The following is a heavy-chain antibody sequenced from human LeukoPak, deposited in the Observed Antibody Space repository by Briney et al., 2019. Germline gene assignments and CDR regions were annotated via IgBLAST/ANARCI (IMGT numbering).Heavy chain of an antibody. D-gene: IGHD5-18*01. CDR1: GFTFISYA. V-gene: IGHV3-30-3*01. CDR2: ISYDGSNK. Sequence: GGSLRLSCAASGFTFISYAMHWVRQAPGKGLDWVAVISYDGSNKYYADSVKGRFTISRDNSKNTLYLQMNSMRAEDTAVYYCARDGRRTAMNFGMDVWGQGTTVTVSS. J-gene: IGHJ6*02. CDR3: ARDGRRTAMNFGMDV.